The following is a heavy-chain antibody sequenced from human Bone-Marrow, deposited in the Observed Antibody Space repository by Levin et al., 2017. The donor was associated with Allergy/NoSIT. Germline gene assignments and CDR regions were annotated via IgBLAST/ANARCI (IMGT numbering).Heavy chain of an antibody. CDR1: GFSFSNYV. Sequence: PGGSLRLSCSASGFSFSNYVMHWVRQAPGKGLEYVSAITEIGTNTYYADSGRGRFTISRDNSRNTLYLQMTSLRPEDTAIFYCVEDALESMPGDCWSQGPLVTVSS. V-gene: IGHV3-64D*06. CDR3: VEDALESMPGDC. J-gene: IGHJ4*02. CDR2: ITEIGTNT. D-gene: IGHD2/OR15-2a*01.